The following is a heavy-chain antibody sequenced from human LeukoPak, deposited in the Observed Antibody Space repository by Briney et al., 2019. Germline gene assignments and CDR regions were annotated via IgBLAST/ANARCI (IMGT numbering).Heavy chain of an antibody. CDR1: GYTFTSYY. CDR3: ARRIIAAAAAQPLRYYYYGMDV. D-gene: IGHD6-13*01. J-gene: IGHJ6*02. CDR2: INPSGGST. Sequence: ASVKVSCKASGYTFTSYYMHWVRQAPGQGLEWMGIINPSGGSTSYAQKFQGRVTMTRDTSTSTVYMELSSLRSKDTAVYYCARRIIAAAAAQPLRYYYYGMDVWGQGTTVTVSS. V-gene: IGHV1-46*01.